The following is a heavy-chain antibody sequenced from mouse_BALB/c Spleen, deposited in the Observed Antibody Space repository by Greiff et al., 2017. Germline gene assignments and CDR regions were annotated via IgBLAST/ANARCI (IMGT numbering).Heavy chain of an antibody. CDR1: GFSLTSYD. Sequence: HVQLQQSGPGLVAPSQSLSITCTVSGFSLTSYDISWIRQPPGKGLEWLGVIWTGGGTNYNSAFMSRLSISKDNSKSQVFLKMNSLQTDDTAIYYCVRERGRYGNPYAMDYWGQGTSVTVSS. D-gene: IGHD2-10*02. V-gene: IGHV2-9-2*01. CDR3: VRERGRYGNPYAMDY. J-gene: IGHJ4*01. CDR2: IWTGGGT.